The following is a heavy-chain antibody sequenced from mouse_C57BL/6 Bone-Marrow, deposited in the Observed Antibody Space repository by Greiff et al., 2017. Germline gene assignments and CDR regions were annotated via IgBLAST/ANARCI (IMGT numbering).Heavy chain of an antibody. CDR1: GYTFTSYW. D-gene: IGHD1-1*01. V-gene: IGHV1-64*01. J-gene: IGHJ2*01. CDR2: IHPNSGST. Sequence: QVQLKQPGAELVKPGASVKLSCKASGYTFTSYWMHWVKQRPGQGLEWIGMIHPNSGSTNYNEKFKSKAKLTVDKSSSTAYMQLSSLTSEDYAVYYCARDYYGSSYDYWGQGTTLTVSS. CDR3: ARDYYGSSYDY.